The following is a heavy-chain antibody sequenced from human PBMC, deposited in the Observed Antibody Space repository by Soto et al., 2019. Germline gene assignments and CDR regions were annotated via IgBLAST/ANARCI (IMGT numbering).Heavy chain of an antibody. J-gene: IGHJ4*01. CDR3: TKARCSGNPCYVPDY. CDR2: ISGSGGST. D-gene: IGHD2-15*01. Sequence: PGGSLRLSCGASGFTFSSYAMSWVRQAPGKGLEWVSAISGSGGSTYYADSVKGRFSISRDNSKSTLFLQMNSLRGEDTAIYYCTKARCSGNPCYVPDYWGHGTLVTVSS. CDR1: GFTFSSYA. V-gene: IGHV3-23*01.